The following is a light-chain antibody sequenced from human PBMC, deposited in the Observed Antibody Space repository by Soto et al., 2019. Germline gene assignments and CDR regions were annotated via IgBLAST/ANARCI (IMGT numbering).Light chain of an antibody. CDR2: EGS. CDR3: CSYAGSSTHAV. Sequence: QSALTQPASVSGSPGQSITISCTGTSSDVGSYNLVSWYQQHPGKAPKLMIYEGSKRPSGVSNRFSGSKSGNTASLTISGLQPEDVADYYCCSYAGSSTHAVFGGGTQLTVL. J-gene: IGLJ7*01. CDR1: SSDVGSYNL. V-gene: IGLV2-23*01.